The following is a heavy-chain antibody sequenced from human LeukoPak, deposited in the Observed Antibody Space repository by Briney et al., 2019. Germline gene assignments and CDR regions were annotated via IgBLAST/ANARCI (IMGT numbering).Heavy chain of an antibody. CDR2: IYSGGST. J-gene: IGHJ4*02. CDR1: GFTVSSNY. Sequence: PGGSLRLSCAASGFTVSSNYMSWVRQAPGKGLEWVSVIYSGGSTYYADSVKGRFTISRDNSKNTLYLQMNSLRAEDTAVYYCARDVVVRGVIITDDYWGQGTLVTVSS. V-gene: IGHV3-66*01. CDR3: ARDVVVRGVIITDDY. D-gene: IGHD3-10*01.